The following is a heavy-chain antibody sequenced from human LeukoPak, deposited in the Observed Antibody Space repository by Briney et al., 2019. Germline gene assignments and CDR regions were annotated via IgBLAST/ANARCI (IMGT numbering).Heavy chain of an antibody. V-gene: IGHV1-2*02. CDR3: ARGSYDFWSGYSPYYYMDV. Sequence: ASVKVSCKASGYTFTGYYMHWVRQAPGQGLEWMGWINPNSGGTNYAQKFQGRVTMTRDTSISTAYMELSRLRSDDTAVYYCARGSYDFWSGYSPYYYMDVWGKGTTVTVSS. J-gene: IGHJ6*03. CDR2: INPNSGGT. D-gene: IGHD3-3*01. CDR1: GYTFTGYY.